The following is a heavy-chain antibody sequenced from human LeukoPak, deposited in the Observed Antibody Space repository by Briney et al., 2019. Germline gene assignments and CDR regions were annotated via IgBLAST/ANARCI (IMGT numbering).Heavy chain of an antibody. Sequence: SETLSLTCAVYGGSFSDYYWSWIRQPPGKGLEWIGDTYDSGSTNYNSSLKSRVTISLDTSKNQFSLKLSSVTAADTAVYYCARHLIRYFVRVFDYWGQGTPVTVSS. J-gene: IGHJ4*02. CDR2: TYDSGST. CDR1: GGSFSDYY. CDR3: ARHLIRYFVRVFDY. V-gene: IGHV4-34*01. D-gene: IGHD3-9*01.